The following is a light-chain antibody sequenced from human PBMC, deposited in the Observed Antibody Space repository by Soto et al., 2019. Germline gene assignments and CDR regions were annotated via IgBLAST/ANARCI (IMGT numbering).Light chain of an antibody. J-gene: IGLJ2*01. CDR3: CSYAGSSTVV. CDR1: SSDVGSYNL. Sequence: QSALTQPASVSGSPGQSITISCTGTSSDVGSYNLVSWYQQHPGKAPKLMIYEGSKRPSGVSNRFSGSKSANTASLTISGLQAEDEADYYYCSYAGSSTVVFGGGTKLTVL. V-gene: IGLV2-23*01. CDR2: EGS.